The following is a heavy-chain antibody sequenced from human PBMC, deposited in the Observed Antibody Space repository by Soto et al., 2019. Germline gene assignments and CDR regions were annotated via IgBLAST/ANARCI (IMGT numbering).Heavy chain of an antibody. CDR2: IGTLFDR. D-gene: IGHD1-26*01. J-gene: IGHJ5*02. CDR1: GFNFETHD. Sequence: EVQLVESGGGMVQTGGSLRLSCVASGFNFETHDMHWVRQVTGKGLEWVAGIGTLFDRFYPDSVKGRFTISRENAKTSVYLQMTKLRTGDTGVYYCARGRSKYFVSSSPPMFDPRGQGTLVTVSS. CDR3: ARGRSKYFVSSSPPMFDP. V-gene: IGHV3-13*01.